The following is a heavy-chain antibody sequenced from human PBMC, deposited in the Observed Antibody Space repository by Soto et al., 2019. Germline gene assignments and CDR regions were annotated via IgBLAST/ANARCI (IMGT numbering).Heavy chain of an antibody. CDR3: ARVVPGAEAWFGP. CDR2: ISPYSDVT. CDR1: GYTFSNYG. V-gene: IGHV1-18*01. J-gene: IGHJ5*02. Sequence: ASVKDSCKTSGYTFSNYGITWVRHAPGQPLEWLCCISPYSDVTNYAQKIQGRVAMTTDTSTSTAYMVLRSLRSADTAVYYCARVVPGAEAWFGPWGQGTLVTVS.